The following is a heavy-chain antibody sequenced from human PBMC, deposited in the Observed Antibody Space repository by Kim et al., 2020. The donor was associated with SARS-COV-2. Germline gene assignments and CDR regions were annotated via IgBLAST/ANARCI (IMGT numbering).Heavy chain of an antibody. J-gene: IGHJ4*02. D-gene: IGHD2-15*01. Sequence: VKVSCKASGYTFSGYYLHWVRQAPGQGLEWMGRINPNSGDTNYAQKFQDRVTMTRDTSLSTAYMDLSRLRSDDSAIYYCARDGSGYCSSGSCYHFDYWGQGTLVAVSS. CDR3: ARDGSGYCSSGSCYHFDY. CDR2: INPNSGDT. V-gene: IGHV1-2*06. CDR1: GYTFSGYY.